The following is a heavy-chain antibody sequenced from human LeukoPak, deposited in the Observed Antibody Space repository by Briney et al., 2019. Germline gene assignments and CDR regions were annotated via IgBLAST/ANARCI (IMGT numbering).Heavy chain of an antibody. CDR1: GVSISSSSYY. Sequence: SETLSLTCTVSGVSISSSSYYWGWLRQPPGKGLEWIGSIYYSGSTYYNPSLKSRVTISVDTSKNQLSLKLSSVTAADTAVYYCARTSLYSSSLGDFDYWGQGTLVTVSS. D-gene: IGHD6-6*01. V-gene: IGHV4-39*07. J-gene: IGHJ4*02. CDR3: ARTSLYSSSLGDFDY. CDR2: IYYSGST.